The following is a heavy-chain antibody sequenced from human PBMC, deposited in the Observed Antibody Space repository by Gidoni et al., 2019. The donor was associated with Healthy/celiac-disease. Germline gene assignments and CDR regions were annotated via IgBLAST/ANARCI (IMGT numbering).Heavy chain of an antibody. V-gene: IGHV3-9*01. CDR1: GFTFADYA. CDR3: AKEGWFDP. Sequence: DVQLVESGGGLVQPGRSLRLSCAASGFTFADYAMHWVRQAPGKGLEWVSGISWNSGSIGYADSVKGRFTISRDNAKNSLYLQMNSLRAEDTALYYCAKEGWFDPWGQGTLVTVSS. CDR2: ISWNSGSI. J-gene: IGHJ5*02.